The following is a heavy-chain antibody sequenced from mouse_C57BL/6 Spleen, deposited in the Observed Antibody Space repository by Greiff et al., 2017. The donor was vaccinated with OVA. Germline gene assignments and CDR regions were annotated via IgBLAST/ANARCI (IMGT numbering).Heavy chain of an antibody. D-gene: IGHD3-2*02. CDR3: ARGQTAQATGGAY. CDR1: GYTFTSYW. CDR2: IDPSDSYT. V-gene: IGHV1-69*01. Sequence: QVQLQQPGAELVMPGASVKLSCKASGYTFTSYWMHWVKQRPGQGLEWIGEIDPSDSYTNYNQKFKGKSTLTVDKSSSKAYMQLSSLTSEDSAVYYCARGQTAQATGGAYWGQGTLVTVSA. J-gene: IGHJ3*01.